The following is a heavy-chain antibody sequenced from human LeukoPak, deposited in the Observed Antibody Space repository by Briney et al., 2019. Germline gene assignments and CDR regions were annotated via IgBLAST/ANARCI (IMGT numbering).Heavy chain of an antibody. CDR3: AKGTRGSGTSYDDDY. Sequence: GGSLRLSCAASGFTFSSYAMSWVRQAPGKGLEWVSTISGSGAGTYYADSVKGRFTISRDNPKNTLYLQMNSLRAEDTAIYYCAKGTRGSGTSYDDDYWGQGTLVTVSS. CDR2: ISGSGAGT. CDR1: GFTFSSYA. J-gene: IGHJ4*02. V-gene: IGHV3-23*01. D-gene: IGHD3-10*01.